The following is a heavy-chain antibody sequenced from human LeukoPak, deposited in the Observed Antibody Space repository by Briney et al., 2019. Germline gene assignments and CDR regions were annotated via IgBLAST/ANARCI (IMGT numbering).Heavy chain of an antibody. CDR2: TRDDGSNK. Sequence: GGSLRLSCVASGFSFSTYGMHWVRQAPGKGLEWVAFTRDDGSNKYYIDSVKGRFTISRDDSKNTLYLQMNSLRGDDTAVYYCAKDWVGSYFDYWGQGTLVTVSS. CDR3: AKDWVGSYFDY. D-gene: IGHD3-16*01. CDR1: GFSFSTYG. J-gene: IGHJ4*02. V-gene: IGHV3-30*02.